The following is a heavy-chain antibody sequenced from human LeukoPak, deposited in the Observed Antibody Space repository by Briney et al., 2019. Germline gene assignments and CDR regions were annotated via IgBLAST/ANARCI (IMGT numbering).Heavy chain of an antibody. CDR3: ARDSSSSWPGYFQH. V-gene: IGHV3-33*08. Sequence: QPGGSLRLSCAASGFTFHNYAIHWVRQAPGKGLEWVAVIWYDGSNKYYADSVKGRFTISRDNSKNTLYLQMNSLRAEDTAVYYCARDSSSSWPGYFQHWGQGTLVTVSS. J-gene: IGHJ1*01. CDR1: GFTFHNYA. D-gene: IGHD6-13*01. CDR2: IWYDGSNK.